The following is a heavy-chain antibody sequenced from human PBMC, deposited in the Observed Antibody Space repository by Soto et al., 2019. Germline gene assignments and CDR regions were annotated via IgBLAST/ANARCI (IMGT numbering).Heavy chain of an antibody. Sequence: ASVKVSCKASGYTFTSYAMRWVRLASGQRLEWMGWINVYDDNTKYAQNLQGRVTMTTDTSSNTVYMELRSLRSDDTAMYYCARGGYYDSSGSRNYHYYGMNVWGQGTTVTVSS. D-gene: IGHD3-22*01. J-gene: IGHJ6*02. V-gene: IGHV1-18*01. CDR2: INVYDDNT. CDR3: ARGGYYDSSGSRNYHYYGMNV. CDR1: GYTFTSYA.